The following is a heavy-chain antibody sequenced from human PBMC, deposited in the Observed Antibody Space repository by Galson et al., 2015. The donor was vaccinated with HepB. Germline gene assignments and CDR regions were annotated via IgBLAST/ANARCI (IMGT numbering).Heavy chain of an antibody. Sequence: QSGAEVKKPGESLRISCKGSGYSFTSYWISWVRQMPGKGLEWMGRIDPSDSYTNYSPSFQGHVTISADKSISTAYLQWSSLKASDTAMYYCARLGPPPGSSWRYYYYGMDVWGQGTTVTVSS. CDR3: ARLGPPPGSSWRYYYYGMDV. D-gene: IGHD6-13*01. CDR1: GYSFTSYW. CDR2: IDPSDSYT. V-gene: IGHV5-10-1*01. J-gene: IGHJ6*02.